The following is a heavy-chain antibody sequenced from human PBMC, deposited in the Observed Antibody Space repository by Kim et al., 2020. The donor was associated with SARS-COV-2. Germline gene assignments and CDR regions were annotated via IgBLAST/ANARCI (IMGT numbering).Heavy chain of an antibody. V-gene: IGHV3-7*05. CDR3: ARWGRDCTSTYCSGSWFAP. Sequence: GGSLRLSCADSVIMFSSNWMTWVRQAPGKGLEWVAGINQPGSEEFYVDSVKGRFTISRDNAKKSVYLQMNSLRTEDTAVYFCARWGRDCTSTYCSGSWFAPWGQGALVTVSS. CDR2: INQPGSEE. D-gene: IGHD2-2*01. J-gene: IGHJ5*02. CDR1: VIMFSSNW.